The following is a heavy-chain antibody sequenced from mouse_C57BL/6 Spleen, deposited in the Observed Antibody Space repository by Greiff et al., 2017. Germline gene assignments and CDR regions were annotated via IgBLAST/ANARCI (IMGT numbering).Heavy chain of an antibody. V-gene: IGHV1-77*01. Sequence: QVQLQQSGAELVKPGASVKISCKASGYTFTDYYINWVKQRPGQGLEWIGKIGPGSGSTYYNEKFKGKATLTADKSSSTAYMQLSSLTSEDSAVYFCAKEPPLTGTEAMDYWGQGTSVTVSS. J-gene: IGHJ4*01. CDR1: GYTFTDYY. CDR3: AKEPPLTGTEAMDY. D-gene: IGHD4-1*01. CDR2: IGPGSGST.